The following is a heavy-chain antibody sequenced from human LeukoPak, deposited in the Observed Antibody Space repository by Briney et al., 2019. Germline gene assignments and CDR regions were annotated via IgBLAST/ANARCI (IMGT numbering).Heavy chain of an antibody. CDR3: ARGSRLRYFDWPDFDY. J-gene: IGHJ4*02. CDR1: GGSISSSNW. D-gene: IGHD3-9*01. CDR2: IYHSGST. V-gene: IGHV4-4*02. Sequence: PSETLSLTCAVSGGSISSSNWWSWVRQPPGKGLEWIGEIYHSGSTNYNPSLKSRVTISVDTSKNQFSLKLSSVTAADTAVYYCARGSRLRYFDWPDFDYWGQGTLVTVSS.